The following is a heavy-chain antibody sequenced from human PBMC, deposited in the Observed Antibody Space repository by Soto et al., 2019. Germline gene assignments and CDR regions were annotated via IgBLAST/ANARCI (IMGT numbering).Heavy chain of an antibody. J-gene: IGHJ5*02. CDR3: ARDFYDFWSGYGRYNWFDP. CDR1: GYTFTSYG. D-gene: IGHD3-3*01. CDR2: ISAYNGNT. Sequence: ASVKVSCKASGYTFTSYGISWVRQAPGQGLEWMGWISAYNGNTNYAQKLQGRVTMTTDTSTSTAYMELRSLRSDDTAVYYCARDFYDFWSGYGRYNWFDPRGQGTLVTVSS. V-gene: IGHV1-18*01.